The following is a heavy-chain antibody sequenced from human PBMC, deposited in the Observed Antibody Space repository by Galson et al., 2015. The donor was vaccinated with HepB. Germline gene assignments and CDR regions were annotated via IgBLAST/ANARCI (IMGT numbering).Heavy chain of an antibody. CDR3: AQDLTYYYGSGSYFVGMDV. J-gene: IGHJ6*02. CDR1: GFTFEDYA. Sequence: SLRLSCAASGFTFEDYAMHWVRQVPGKGLEWVSGISWNSDFTGYADSVRGRFTISRDNARYFLYLQMNRLRTEDTALYYCAQDLTYYYGSGSYFVGMDVWGQGTTVTVSS. CDR2: ISWNSDFT. D-gene: IGHD3-10*01. V-gene: IGHV3-9*01.